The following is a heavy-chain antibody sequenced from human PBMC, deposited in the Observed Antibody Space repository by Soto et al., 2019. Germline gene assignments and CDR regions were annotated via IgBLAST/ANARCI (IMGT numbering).Heavy chain of an antibody. V-gene: IGHV1-8*01. CDR2: MNPNSGNT. D-gene: IGHD6-19*01. J-gene: IGHJ6*03. CDR3: ARGLAGTYIYYYYMDV. Sequence: ASVKVSCKASGYTFTSYDINWVRQATGQGLEWMGWMNPNSGNTGYAQKFQGRVTMTRNTSINTAYMELSSLRSEDTAVYYCARGLAGTYIYYYYMDVWGKGTTVTVSS. CDR1: GYTFTSYD.